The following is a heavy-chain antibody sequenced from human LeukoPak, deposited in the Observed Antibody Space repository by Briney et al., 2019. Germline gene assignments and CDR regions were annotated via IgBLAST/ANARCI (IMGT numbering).Heavy chain of an antibody. Sequence: GGSLRLSCAASGFTFSSYSMNWVRQAPGKGLEWVANIKQDGSEKYYVDSVKGRFTISRDNAKKSMYLQMNSLRVDDTATYYCTRGGGEFDPWGQGTRVTVSS. J-gene: IGHJ5*02. CDR3: TRGGGEFDP. CDR2: IKQDGSEK. V-gene: IGHV3-7*01. CDR1: GFTFSSYS. D-gene: IGHD3-10*01.